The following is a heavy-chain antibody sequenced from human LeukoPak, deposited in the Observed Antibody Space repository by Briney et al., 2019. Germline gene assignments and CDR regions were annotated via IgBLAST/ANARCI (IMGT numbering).Heavy chain of an antibody. D-gene: IGHD3-16*02. V-gene: IGHV4-39*07. J-gene: IGHJ3*02. CDR2: IYYSGST. CDR3: ARGRGVWGSYRDAFDI. Sequence: SETLSLTCAVYGGSISSSTFYWGWIRQPPGKGLEWIGTIYYSGSTFYNPSLKSRVTVSVDTSKNQFSLKLSSVTAADTAVYYCARGRGVWGSYRDAFDIWGKGTTVTISS. CDR1: GGSISSSTFY.